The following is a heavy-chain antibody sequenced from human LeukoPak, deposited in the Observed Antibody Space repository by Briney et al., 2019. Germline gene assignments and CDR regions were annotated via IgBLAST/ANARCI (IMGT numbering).Heavy chain of an antibody. V-gene: IGHV3-9*01. J-gene: IGHJ4*02. Sequence: LRLSCAASGFTLDDYAMHWVRQAPGKGLEWVSGISWNSGSIGYADSVKGRFTISRDNAKNSLYLQMNSLRAEDTALYYCAKGSTPGIAAAGTFDYWGQGTLVTVSS. CDR3: AKGSTPGIAAAGTFDY. D-gene: IGHD6-13*01. CDR2: ISWNSGSI. CDR1: GFTLDDYA.